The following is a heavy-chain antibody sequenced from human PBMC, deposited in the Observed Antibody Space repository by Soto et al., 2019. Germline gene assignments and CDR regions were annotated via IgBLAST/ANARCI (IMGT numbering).Heavy chain of an antibody. CDR2: IYYSGST. V-gene: IGHV4-59*01. Sequence: QVQLQESGPGLVKPSETLSLTCTVSGGSISSYYWSWIRQPPGKGLEWIGYIYYSGSTNYNPSLKCRVTISVDTSKNQFSLKLSSVTAADTAVYYCARFSPGEADYDSSGYYSDAFDIWGQGTMVTVSS. J-gene: IGHJ3*02. CDR3: ARFSPGEADYDSSGYYSDAFDI. D-gene: IGHD3-22*01. CDR1: GGSISSYY.